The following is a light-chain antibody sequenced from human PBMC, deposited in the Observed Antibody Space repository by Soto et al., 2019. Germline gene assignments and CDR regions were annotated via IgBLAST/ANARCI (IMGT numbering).Light chain of an antibody. CDR3: QQYGSSPLFT. J-gene: IGKJ3*01. Sequence: DIVLTQSPGTLSLSPGEGATLSCKSSQFVSSNYLAWYQQKPGQPPRLLIYRASYRATGIPDRFSGSGSGTDFTLTISRLEPDDFAMYYCQQYGSSPLFTFGPGTRVDVK. CDR2: RAS. V-gene: IGKV3-20*01. CDR1: QFVSSNY.